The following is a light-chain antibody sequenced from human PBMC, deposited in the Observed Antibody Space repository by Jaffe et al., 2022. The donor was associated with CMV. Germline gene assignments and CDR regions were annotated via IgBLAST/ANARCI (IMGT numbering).Light chain of an antibody. V-gene: IGLV7-46*01. J-gene: IGLJ3*02. Sequence: QTVVTQEPSLTVSPGGTVTLTCASNTEAVTGLHYPYWFQQKPGQAPRTLIYDTSNKNSWTPGRFSGSLLGGKAALTLSGAQPEDEAEYYCLLSTSGGRPVFGGGTKLTVL. CDR1: TEAVTGLHY. CDR3: LLSTSGGRPV. CDR2: DTS.